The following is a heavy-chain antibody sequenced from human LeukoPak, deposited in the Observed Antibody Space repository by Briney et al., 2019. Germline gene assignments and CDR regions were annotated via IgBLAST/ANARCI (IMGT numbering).Heavy chain of an antibody. V-gene: IGHV1-18*01. CDR2: ISAYSGNT. Sequence: GASMKVSCKASGYTFTSYGISWVRQAPGQGLEWMGWISAYSGNTNYAQKLQGRVTMTTDTSTSTAYMELRSLRSDDTAVYYCARGGLNYYDSSGPSVDYWGQGTLVTVSS. CDR3: ARGGLNYYDSSGPSVDY. D-gene: IGHD3-22*01. J-gene: IGHJ4*02. CDR1: GYTFTSYG.